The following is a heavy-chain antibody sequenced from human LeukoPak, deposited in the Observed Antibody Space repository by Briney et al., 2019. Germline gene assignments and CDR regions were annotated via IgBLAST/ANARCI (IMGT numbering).Heavy chain of an antibody. V-gene: IGHV3-53*01. CDR3: AREGRTGGLDY. Sequence: GGSLRLSCAASGFTVSSNYMSWVRQAPGKGLEWVSVIYSGGSTYYADSVKGRFTISRDNAKNTLYLQVNSLRAEDTAVYYCAREGRTGGLDYWGQGTLVTVSS. CDR2: IYSGGST. D-gene: IGHD2-8*02. CDR1: GFTVSSNY. J-gene: IGHJ4*02.